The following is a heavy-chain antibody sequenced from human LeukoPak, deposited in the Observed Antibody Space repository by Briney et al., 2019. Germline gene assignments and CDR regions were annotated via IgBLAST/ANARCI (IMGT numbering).Heavy chain of an antibody. CDR2: INPNSGGT. CDR1: GYTFTGYY. Sequence: HRASVKVSCKASGYTFTGYYMHWVRQAPGQGPEWMGWINPNSGGTNYAQKFQGRVTMTRDTSISTAYMELSRLRSDDTAVYYCARDGAPGSGSYLSYFDYWGQGTLVTVSS. J-gene: IGHJ4*02. D-gene: IGHD3-10*01. V-gene: IGHV1-2*02. CDR3: ARDGAPGSGSYLSYFDY.